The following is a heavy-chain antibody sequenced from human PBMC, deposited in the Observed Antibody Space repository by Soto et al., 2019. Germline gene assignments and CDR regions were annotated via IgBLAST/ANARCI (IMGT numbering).Heavy chain of an antibody. CDR2: MNPNSGNT. V-gene: IGHV1-8*01. CDR1: GYTFTSYD. J-gene: IGHJ5*02. D-gene: IGHD6-13*01. CDR3: ARGVPGLSIAAAEVWFDP. Sequence: GASVKVSCKASGYTFTSYDINWVRQATGQGLEWMGWMNPNSGNTGYAQKFQGRVTMTRNTSISTAYMELSSLRSEDTAVYYCARGVPGLSIAAAEVWFDPWGQGTLVTVSS.